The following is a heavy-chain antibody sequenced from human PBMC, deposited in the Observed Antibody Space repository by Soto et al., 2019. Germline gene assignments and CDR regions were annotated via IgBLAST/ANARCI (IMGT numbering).Heavy chain of an antibody. J-gene: IGHJ5*02. Sequence: QLQLVQSAAEVKKPGASVRVSCKAYGYPSIKYGISWIRQAPEQGLEWMGWIKVDSGYTNYAQKFQGRVTMTADTSSDIAFMELRSLRLDDTAVCFCATSYDTGFDPWGQGTLVSVSS. CDR1: GYPSIKYG. CDR3: ATSYDTGFDP. CDR2: IKVDSGYT. D-gene: IGHD3-9*01. V-gene: IGHV1-18*04.